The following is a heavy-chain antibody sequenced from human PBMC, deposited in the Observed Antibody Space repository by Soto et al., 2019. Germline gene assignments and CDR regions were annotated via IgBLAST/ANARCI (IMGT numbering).Heavy chain of an antibody. J-gene: IGHJ6*02. Sequence: GESLKISCAASGFTFSSYGMHWVRQAPGKGLEWVAVIWYDGSNKYYADSVKGRFTISRDNSKNTLYLQMNSLRAEDTAVYYCARESPGGGVSHGMDVWGQGTTVTVSS. CDR2: IWYDGSNK. D-gene: IGHD3-10*01. V-gene: IGHV3-33*01. CDR3: ARESPGGGVSHGMDV. CDR1: GFTFSSYG.